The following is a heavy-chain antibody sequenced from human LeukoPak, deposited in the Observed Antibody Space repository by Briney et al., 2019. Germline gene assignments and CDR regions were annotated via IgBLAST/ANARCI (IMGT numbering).Heavy chain of an antibody. CDR3: ARGESYDSSGYTVDY. J-gene: IGHJ4*02. D-gene: IGHD3-22*01. CDR2: IYTSGST. V-gene: IGHV4-61*02. CDR1: GGSISSGSYY. Sequence: SQTLSLTCTVSGGSISSGSYYWSWIRQPAGKGLEWIGRIYTSGSTNYNPSLKSRVTISVDTSKNQFSLKLSSVTAADTAVYYCARGESYDSSGYTVDYWGQGTLVTVSS.